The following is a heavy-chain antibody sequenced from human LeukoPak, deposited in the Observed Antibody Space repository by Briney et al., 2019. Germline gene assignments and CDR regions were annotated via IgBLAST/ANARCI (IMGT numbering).Heavy chain of an antibody. D-gene: IGHD1-26*01. CDR1: GFTFSRYW. V-gene: IGHV3-7*01. J-gene: IGHJ4*02. CDR3: ARDLSVGAKPDLGFDY. Sequence: GGSLRLSCAASGFTFSRYWMSWVRQAPGKGLEWVASINQDESAKFYVDSVKGRFTISRDNAKNSLYLQMISLRAEDTAVYYCARDLSVGAKPDLGFDYWGQGTLVTVSS. CDR2: INQDESAK.